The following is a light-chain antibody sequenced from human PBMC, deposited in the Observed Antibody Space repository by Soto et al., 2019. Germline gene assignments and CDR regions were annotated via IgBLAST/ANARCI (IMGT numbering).Light chain of an antibody. Sequence: EIVLTQSPGTLSLSPGERATLSCRASQSFSSSYLAWFQQKPGQAPRLLIYGASHRATGIPDRFSGSGSGIDFTLTISTLEPEDFAVYYCQQYGSSSWTCGQGTKVDIK. V-gene: IGKV3-20*01. CDR2: GAS. J-gene: IGKJ1*01. CDR1: QSFSSSY. CDR3: QQYGSSSWT.